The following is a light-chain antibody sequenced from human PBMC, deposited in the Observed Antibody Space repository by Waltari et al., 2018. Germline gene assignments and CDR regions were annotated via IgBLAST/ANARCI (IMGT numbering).Light chain of an antibody. CDR3: QQHHRRPTT. J-gene: IGKJ1*01. Sequence: IQLTQSPSSLSASVGDRVAIPCRASQDISNFVTWYQQKPGKAPKLLIYAASTSETGVPSRFSGNASGTEFTLTISSLQPEDFATYYCQQHHRRPTTFGRGTKVQI. CDR2: AAS. V-gene: IGKV1-9*01. CDR1: QDISNF.